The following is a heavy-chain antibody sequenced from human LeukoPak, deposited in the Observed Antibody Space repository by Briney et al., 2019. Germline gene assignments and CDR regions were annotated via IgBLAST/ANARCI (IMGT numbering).Heavy chain of an antibody. CDR3: ARDLGYYDSTGYLGY. CDR2: ISYDGNDK. J-gene: IGHJ4*02. V-gene: IGHV3-30*09. D-gene: IGHD3-22*01. CDR1: GFTFNTYT. Sequence: SGGSLRLSCAASGFTFNTYTMHWVRQAPGKGLEWVAVISYDGNDKYYADSVKGRFAISRDNSKNRLHLQMHSLRAEDTAIYYCARDLGYYDSTGYLGYWGQGTLVTVSS.